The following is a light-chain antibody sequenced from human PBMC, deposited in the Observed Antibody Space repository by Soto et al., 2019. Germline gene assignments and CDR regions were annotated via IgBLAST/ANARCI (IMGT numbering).Light chain of an antibody. CDR3: LQHNSYPQT. CDR1: QGIRDA. J-gene: IGKJ1*01. CDR2: AAS. Sequence: DIQMTQSPSSLSASVGDRVTITRRASQGIRDALGWYKQKPGKAPKRLIYAASSLQSGVPSRFSGSGSGTEFTLTISSLQPEDFATYYCLQHNSYPQTFGQGTKGEIK. V-gene: IGKV1-17*01.